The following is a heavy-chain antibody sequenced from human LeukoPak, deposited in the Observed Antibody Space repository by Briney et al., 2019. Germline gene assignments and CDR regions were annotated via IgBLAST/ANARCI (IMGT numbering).Heavy chain of an antibody. J-gene: IGHJ4*02. CDR1: GFTFSSSW. D-gene: IGHD5-12*01. V-gene: IGHV3-74*03. CDR3: VYGKGYILDY. CDR2: ANGDGSEI. Sequence: GGSLRLSCAASGFTFSSSWMHWVPQGPAKGLVWVSDANGDGSEIKYADSVKGRFTISRDNAKNTVDLQMNSLRAEDTAVYYCVYGKGYILDYWGQGIPVTVSS.